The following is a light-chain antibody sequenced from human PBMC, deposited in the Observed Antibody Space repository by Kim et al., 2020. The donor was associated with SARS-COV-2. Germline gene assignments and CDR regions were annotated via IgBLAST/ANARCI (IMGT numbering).Light chain of an antibody. J-gene: IGKJ5*01. CDR2: AAS. V-gene: IGKV1-27*01. CDR3: QKYNSAPRVT. Sequence: SVGDRVTITCRASQGISNYLAWYQQKPGKVPKLLIYAASTLQSGVPSRFSGSGSGTDFTLTISSLQPEDVATYYCQKYNSAPRVTFGQGTRLEIK. CDR1: QGISNY.